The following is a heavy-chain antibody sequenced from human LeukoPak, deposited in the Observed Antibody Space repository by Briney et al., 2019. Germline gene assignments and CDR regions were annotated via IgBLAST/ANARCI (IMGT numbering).Heavy chain of an antibody. CDR1: GFTFDDYA. CDR3: ARGGAARPDF. V-gene: IGHV3-9*01. CDR2: ISWNSGSI. D-gene: IGHD6-6*01. J-gene: IGHJ4*02. Sequence: PGGSLRLSCAASGFTFDDYAMHWVRQAPGKGLEWVSGISWNSGSIVYAYSVKGRFTISRDNAKNSLYLQMNSLRVEDTAVYYCARGGAARPDFWGQGTLVTVSS.